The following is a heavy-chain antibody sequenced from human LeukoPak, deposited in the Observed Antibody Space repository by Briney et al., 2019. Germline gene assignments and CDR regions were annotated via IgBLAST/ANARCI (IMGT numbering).Heavy chain of an antibody. Sequence: PSETLSLTCTVSGGSISSGSYYWSWIRQPAGKGLEWIGYIYYSGSTNYNPSLKSRVTISVDTSKNQFSLKLSSVTAADTAVYYCARVAQSYYDSSGYSFYYYYMDVWGKGTTVTVSS. J-gene: IGHJ6*03. CDR2: IYYSGST. V-gene: IGHV4-61*10. CDR3: ARVAQSYYDSSGYSFYYYYMDV. D-gene: IGHD3-22*01. CDR1: GGSISSGSYY.